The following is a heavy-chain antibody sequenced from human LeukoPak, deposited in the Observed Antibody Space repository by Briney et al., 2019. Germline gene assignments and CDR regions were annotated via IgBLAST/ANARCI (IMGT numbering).Heavy chain of an antibody. J-gene: IGHJ4*02. CDR2: TNHSGST. V-gene: IGHV4-34*01. CDR1: GGSFSGYY. D-gene: IGHD5-18*01. CDR3: ASLEGYSYGLVDY. Sequence: SETLSLTCAVYGGSFSGYYWSWIRQPPGKGLEWIGETNHSGSTNYNPSLKSRVTISVDTSKNQFSLKLSSVTAADTAVYYCASLEGYSYGLVDYWGQGTLVTVSS.